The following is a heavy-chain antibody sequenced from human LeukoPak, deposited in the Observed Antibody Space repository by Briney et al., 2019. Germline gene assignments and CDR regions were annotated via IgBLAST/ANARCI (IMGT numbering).Heavy chain of an antibody. CDR3: AKSGYSSSWYRNYYYYMDV. CDR1: GFTFSSYA. V-gene: IGHV3-23*01. D-gene: IGHD6-13*01. Sequence: GESLKISCAASGFTFSSYAMSWVRQAPGKGLEWVSAISGSGGSTYYADSVKGRFTIPRDNSKNTLYLQMNSLRAEDTAVYYCAKSGYSSSWYRNYYYYMDVWGKGTTVTVSS. J-gene: IGHJ6*03. CDR2: ISGSGGST.